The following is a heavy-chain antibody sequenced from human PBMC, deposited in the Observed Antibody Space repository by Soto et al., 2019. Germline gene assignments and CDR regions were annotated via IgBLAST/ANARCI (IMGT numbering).Heavy chain of an antibody. CDR2: INQSGST. Sequence: SETLSLTCAVYGGSFSGYYWTWIRQPPGTGLELIGEINQSGSTNSNPSLKSRVTISVDTSQNQFSLRLSSVTAADSAVYFCARRAATAYTFDYWGQGALVTVSS. CDR3: ARRAATAYTFDY. CDR1: GGSFSGYY. D-gene: IGHD3-16*01. J-gene: IGHJ4*02. V-gene: IGHV4-34*01.